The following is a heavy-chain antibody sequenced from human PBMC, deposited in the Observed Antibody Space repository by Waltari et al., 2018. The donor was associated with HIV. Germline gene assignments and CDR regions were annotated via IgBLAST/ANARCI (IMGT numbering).Heavy chain of an antibody. D-gene: IGHD3-16*01. Sequence: QDQLIQSGTEVKEPGASLRVSCRASGYTFIGYFIHLVRQAPGQGLEWMGDLNPRSGDTEYAQKFRGRVTLTGDTSVNTAYLDLKGLRFDDTATYFCHRPWDSDHWGSDLWGQGTLVIVS. CDR3: HRPWDSDHWGSDL. J-gene: IGHJ4*01. CDR1: GYTFIGYF. V-gene: IGHV1-2*02. CDR2: LNPRSGDT.